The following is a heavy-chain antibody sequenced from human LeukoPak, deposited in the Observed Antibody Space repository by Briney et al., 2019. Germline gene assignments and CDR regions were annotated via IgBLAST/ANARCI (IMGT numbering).Heavy chain of an antibody. CDR1: GGSLSYYH. V-gene: IGHV4-59*01. Sequence: NSSETLSLTCTISGGSLSYYHWSWIRQPPGKGLEWIGYIYYSGSTNYNPSLKSRVTISVDTSKNQFSLKLRSVTAADTAVYYCARGGSRSSSWFYFDYWGQGSLVTVSS. D-gene: IGHD6-13*01. CDR2: IYYSGST. J-gene: IGHJ4*02. CDR3: ARGGSRSSSWFYFDY.